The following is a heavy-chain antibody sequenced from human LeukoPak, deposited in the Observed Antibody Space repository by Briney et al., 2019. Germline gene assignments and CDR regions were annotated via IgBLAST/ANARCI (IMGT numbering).Heavy chain of an antibody. V-gene: IGHV3-21*01. Sequence: GGSLRLSCAASGFTSSSYSMNWVRQAPGKGLEWVSSISSSSSYIYYADSVKGRFTISRDNAKNSLYLQMNSLRAEDTAVYYCARNEVPAEPFDYWGQGTLVTVSS. J-gene: IGHJ4*02. CDR3: ARNEVPAEPFDY. CDR2: ISSSSSYI. D-gene: IGHD2-2*01. CDR1: GFTSSSYS.